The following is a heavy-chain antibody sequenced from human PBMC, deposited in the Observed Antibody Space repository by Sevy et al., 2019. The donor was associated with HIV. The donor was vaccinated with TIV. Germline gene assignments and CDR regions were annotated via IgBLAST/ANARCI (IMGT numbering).Heavy chain of an antibody. CDR3: ARDRYYDASGYYYYYYGMDV. CDR2: IDSDGSA. Sequence: GGSLRLSCAASGFTVSDNYMAWVRPAPGKGLEWVSLIDSDGSAYYADSVKGRFTISRDNVKNTLYLQINALRAEDTGLYFCARDRYYDASGYYYYYYGMDVWGQGTTVTVSS. CDR1: GFTVSDNY. V-gene: IGHV3-66*01. D-gene: IGHD3-22*01. J-gene: IGHJ6*02.